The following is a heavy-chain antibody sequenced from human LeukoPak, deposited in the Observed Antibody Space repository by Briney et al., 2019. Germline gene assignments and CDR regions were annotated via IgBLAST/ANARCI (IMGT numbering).Heavy chain of an antibody. D-gene: IGHD6-13*01. CDR2: ANHSGRT. CDR1: GGSFSGYY. J-gene: IGHJ3*02. V-gene: IGHV4-34*01. CDR3: ARHGLFGSGWYPGDDAFDI. Sequence: SETLSLTCAVYGGSFSGYYWSWIRQPPGKGLEWIGEANHSGRTNYNPSLKSRVTISVDTSKNQFSLKLSSVTAADTAVYYCARHGLFGSGWYPGDDAFDIWGQGTMVTVSS.